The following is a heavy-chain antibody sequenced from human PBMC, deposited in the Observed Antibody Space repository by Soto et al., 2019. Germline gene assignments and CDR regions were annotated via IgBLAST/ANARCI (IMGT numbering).Heavy chain of an antibody. J-gene: IGHJ4*02. Sequence: ASVKVSCKASGYTFTSYCISWVRQAPGQRLEWMGWISAYNGNTNYAQKLQGRVTMTTDTSTSTAYMELRSLRSDDTAVYYCARVVRSIAARPQGFDYWGQGTLVTVSS. CDR3: ARVVRSIAARPQGFDY. D-gene: IGHD6-6*01. V-gene: IGHV1-18*01. CDR2: ISAYNGNT. CDR1: GYTFTSYC.